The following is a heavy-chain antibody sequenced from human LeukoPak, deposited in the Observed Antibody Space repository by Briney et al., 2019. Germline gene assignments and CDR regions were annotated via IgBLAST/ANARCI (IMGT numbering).Heavy chain of an antibody. CDR1: GFTFSSYW. D-gene: IGHD6-19*01. V-gene: IGHV3-30*02. J-gene: IGHJ4*02. CDR2: IRYDGSNK. Sequence: PGGSPRLSCAASGFTFSSYWMSWVRQAPGKGLEWVAFIRYDGSNKYYADSVKGRFTISRDNAKNSLYLQMNSLRAEDTAVYYCAREGRQWLGIFDYWGQGTLVTVSS. CDR3: AREGRQWLGIFDY.